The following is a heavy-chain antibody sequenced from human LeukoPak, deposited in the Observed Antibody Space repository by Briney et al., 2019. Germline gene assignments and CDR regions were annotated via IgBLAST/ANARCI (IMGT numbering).Heavy chain of an antibody. V-gene: IGHV4-59*01. Sequence: SETLSLTCTVSAGSISSYYWSWIRQPPGKGLEWIGYIYYSGSTNYNPSLKSRVTISVDTSKNQFSLKLSSVTAADTAVYYCARTYGSGSYYFDYWGQGTLVTVSS. CDR1: AGSISSYY. J-gene: IGHJ4*02. D-gene: IGHD3-10*01. CDR2: IYYSGST. CDR3: ARTYGSGSYYFDY.